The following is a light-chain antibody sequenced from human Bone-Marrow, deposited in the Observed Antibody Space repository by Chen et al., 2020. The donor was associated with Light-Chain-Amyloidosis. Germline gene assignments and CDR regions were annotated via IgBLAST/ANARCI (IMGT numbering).Light chain of an antibody. V-gene: IGKV3-20*01. CDR3: KQYGTSPLT. CDR2: GSS. J-gene: IGKJ4*01. CDR1: QTISSNY. Sequence: EIVLTQSPGTPSLSPGEGANLSCRASQTISSNYLTWYQQKFGQAPRLLIYGSSSRATGIPDRFTGSGSGTDLTLTINRLEPEDFAMYYCKQYGTSPLTFGGGTKVEIK.